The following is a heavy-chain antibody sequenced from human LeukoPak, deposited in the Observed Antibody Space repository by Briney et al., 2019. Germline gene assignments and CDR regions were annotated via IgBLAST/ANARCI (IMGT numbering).Heavy chain of an antibody. J-gene: IGHJ4*02. V-gene: IGHV3-43D*04. Sequence: PGGSLRLSCAASGFTFDDYAMHCVRQAPGKGLEWVSLISWDGGSTYYADSVKGRFTISRDNSKNSLYLQMNSLRAEDTALYYCAKDGGLYSGSYYIDYWGQGTLVTVSS. CDR3: AKDGGLYSGSYYIDY. CDR1: GFTFDDYA. D-gene: IGHD1-26*01. CDR2: ISWDGGST.